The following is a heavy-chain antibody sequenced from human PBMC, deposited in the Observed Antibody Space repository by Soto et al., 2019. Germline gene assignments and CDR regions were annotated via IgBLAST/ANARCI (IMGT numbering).Heavy chain of an antibody. J-gene: IGHJ4*02. Sequence: PGGSLRLSCVAPGITFSGYGMHWVRQAPGKALECVAVIGLDGRNINYVDSVTGRFTFSRDNSKNTLHLQMNSLRDEDTGVYYCPSGDDRNYGRYFEYWGQGAPVTVSS. D-gene: IGHD4-17*01. V-gene: IGHV3-33*01. CDR1: GITFSGYG. CDR2: IGLDGRNI. CDR3: PSGDDRNYGRYFEY.